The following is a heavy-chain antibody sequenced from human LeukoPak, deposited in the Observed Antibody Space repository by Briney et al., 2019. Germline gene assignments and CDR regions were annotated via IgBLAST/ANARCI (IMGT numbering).Heavy chain of an antibody. CDR2: MNPNSGNT. CDR3: ASWGTKGIDY. Sequence: ASVKVSCKASGYTFTSYDINWVRQATGQGLEWMGWMNPNSGNTGYAQKFQGRVTMTRDMSTSTVYMELSSLRSEDTAVYYCASWGTKGIDYWGQGTLVTVSS. J-gene: IGHJ4*02. D-gene: IGHD2-2*01. CDR1: GYTFTSYD. V-gene: IGHV1-8*02.